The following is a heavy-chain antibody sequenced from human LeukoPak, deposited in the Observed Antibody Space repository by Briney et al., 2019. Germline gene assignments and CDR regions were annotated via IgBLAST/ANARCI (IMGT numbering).Heavy chain of an antibody. V-gene: IGHV4-39*07. D-gene: IGHD1-26*01. J-gene: IGHJ4*02. CDR3: AKEGQVVGRTMSDY. CDR2: IYYSGCT. CDR1: GCSISSSTCYY. Sequence: SETLSLTCTVSGCSISSSTCYYWGWLRPPPGQGLVWSGSIYYSGCTFYTLSLRSRVSMSVDTSKNQFSLRLSSVTAADTAFYYCAKEGQVVGRTMSDYWGQGTLVTVSP.